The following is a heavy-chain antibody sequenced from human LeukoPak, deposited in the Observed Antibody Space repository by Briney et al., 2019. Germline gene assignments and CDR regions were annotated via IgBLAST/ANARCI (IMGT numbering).Heavy chain of an antibody. D-gene: IGHD6-19*01. V-gene: IGHV1-8*01. CDR2: MNPNSGNT. CDR3: ARVDVAGTYYYYGMDV. J-gene: IGHJ6*02. CDR1: GYTSTSYD. Sequence: ASVKVSCKASGYTSTSYDINWVRQATGQGLEWMGWMNPNSGNTGYAQKFQGRVTMTRNTSISTAYMELSSLRSEDTAVYYCARVDVAGTYYYYGMDVWGQGTTVTVSS.